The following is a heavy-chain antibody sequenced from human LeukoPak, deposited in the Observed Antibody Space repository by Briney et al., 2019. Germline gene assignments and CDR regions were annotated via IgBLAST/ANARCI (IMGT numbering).Heavy chain of an antibody. CDR2: ITAYNDNT. CDR1: GYTSPTYA. J-gene: IGHJ6*03. CDR3: ASGNNFNYYYYMDL. Sequence: ASVKVSCKASGYTSPTYAFNWVRQAPGQGLEWMGWITAYNDNTNYAQKFQGRVTMTTDTSTSTAYMELRSLRSDDTAVYYCASGNNFNYYYYMDLWGKGTTVTVSS. D-gene: IGHD4-23*01. V-gene: IGHV1-18*01.